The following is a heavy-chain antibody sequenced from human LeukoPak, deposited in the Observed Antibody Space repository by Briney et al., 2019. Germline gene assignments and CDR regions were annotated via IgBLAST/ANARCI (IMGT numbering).Heavy chain of an antibody. CDR2: ISSTSSYI. D-gene: IGHD1-26*01. J-gene: IGHJ6*03. Sequence: GGSLRLSCAASGFTFSSYSMNWVRQAPGKGLEWVSFISSTSSYIYYADSVKGRFTISRDNAKNSLYLQMNSLRAEDTALYFCARDPYSGNYGNYYYYYMDVWGKGTTVTISS. V-gene: IGHV3-21*01. CDR3: ARDPYSGNYGNYYYYYMDV. CDR1: GFTFSSYS.